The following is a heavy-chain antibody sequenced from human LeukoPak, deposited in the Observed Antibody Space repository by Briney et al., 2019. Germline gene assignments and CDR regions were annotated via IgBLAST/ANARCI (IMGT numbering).Heavy chain of an antibody. D-gene: IGHD1-20*01. CDR1: GGTFSSYA. CDR2: IIPIFGTA. CDR3: ARGITGNGWFDP. Sequence: GASVKVSCKASGGTFSSYAISWVRQAPGQGLEWMGGIIPIFGTANCAQKFQGRVTITADEFTSTAYMELSSLRSEDTAVYYCARGITGNGWFDPWGQGTLVTVSS. V-gene: IGHV1-69*13. J-gene: IGHJ5*02.